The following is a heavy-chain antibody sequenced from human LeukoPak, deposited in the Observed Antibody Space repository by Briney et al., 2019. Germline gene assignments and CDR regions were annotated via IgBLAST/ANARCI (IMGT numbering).Heavy chain of an antibody. J-gene: IGHJ4*02. D-gene: IGHD3-16*01. CDR3: ARDTTPEILLGY. Sequence: GGPLRLSCAASGFTFSSYAMSWVRQAPGKGLEWVSSISSSSSYIYYADSVKGRFTISRDNAKNSLYLQMNSLRAEDTAVYYCARDTTPEILLGYWGQGTLVTVSS. CDR2: ISSSSSYI. CDR1: GFTFSSYA. V-gene: IGHV3-21*01.